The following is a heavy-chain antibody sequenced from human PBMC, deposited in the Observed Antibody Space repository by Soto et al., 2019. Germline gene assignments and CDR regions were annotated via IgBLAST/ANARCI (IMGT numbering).Heavy chain of an antibody. CDR3: ARQSTGYCSGDSCYYFGF. Sequence: ASVKVSCKASGYTFTSYDINWVRQATGQGLEWMGWMNPNSGNTGYAQKFQGRVTMTRNTSISTAYMELSSLRSEDTAVYYCARQSTGYCSGDSCYYFGFWGQGTLVTVSS. D-gene: IGHD2-15*01. CDR2: MNPNSGNT. J-gene: IGHJ4*02. CDR1: GYTFTSYD. V-gene: IGHV1-8*01.